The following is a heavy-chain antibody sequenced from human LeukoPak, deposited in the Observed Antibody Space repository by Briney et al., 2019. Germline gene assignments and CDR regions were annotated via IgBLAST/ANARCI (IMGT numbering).Heavy chain of an antibody. V-gene: IGHV3-33*01. CDR2: IWYDGSNK. CDR3: ARDVSSSWYYFDY. CDR1: GFTFSSYG. J-gene: IGHJ4*02. D-gene: IGHD6-13*01. Sequence: PGRSLRLSCAASGFTFSSYGMHWVRQAPGRGLEWVAVIWYDGSNKYYADSVKGRFTTSRDNSKNTLYLQMNSLRAEDTAVYYCARDVSSSWYYFDYWGQGTLVTVSS.